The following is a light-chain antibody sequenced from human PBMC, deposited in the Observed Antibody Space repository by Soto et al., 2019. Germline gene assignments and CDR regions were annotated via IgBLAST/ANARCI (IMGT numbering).Light chain of an antibody. V-gene: IGKV1-39*01. J-gene: IGKJ4*01. CDR3: QQSSSTVLT. Sequence: DIQMTQSPSSLSASVGDRVTITCRASQSISSYLNWYQQKPGKAPKLLIYAASSLQGGVPSRFSGSGSGTDFTLTISSLQREDCAIYYCQQSSSTVLTFGGGTKVDNK. CDR2: AAS. CDR1: QSISSY.